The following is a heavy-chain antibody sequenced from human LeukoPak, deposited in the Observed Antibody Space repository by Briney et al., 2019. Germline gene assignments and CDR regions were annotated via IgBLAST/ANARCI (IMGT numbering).Heavy chain of an antibody. CDR2: IWYDGSNK. Sequence: GGSLRLSCAASGFTFSSYVMHWVRQAPGKGLEWVAVIWYDGSNKYYADSVKGRFTISRDNSKNTLYLQMNSLRAEDTAVYYCARDQYDFWSGYYIGGFDPWGQGTLVTVSS. CDR3: ARDQYDFWSGYYIGGFDP. J-gene: IGHJ5*02. CDR1: GFTFSSYV. V-gene: IGHV3-33*01. D-gene: IGHD3-3*01.